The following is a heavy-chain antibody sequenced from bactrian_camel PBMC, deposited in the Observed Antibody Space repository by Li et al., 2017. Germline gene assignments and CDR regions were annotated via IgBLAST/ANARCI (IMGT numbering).Heavy chain of an antibody. CDR2: IATGSGNT. CDR3: AANFGPYCSGPYLARRADF. Sequence: DVQLVESGGGSVQAGGSLRLSCAASGYTYNRNCMAWFRQAPGKEREGVARIATGSGNTYYADSVKGRFTISQDNAKNTVYLQMNSLKPEDTAMYYCAANFGPYCSGPYLARRADFWGQGTQVTVS. J-gene: IGHJ4*01. CDR1: GYTYNRNC. D-gene: IGHD2*01. V-gene: IGHV3S40*01.